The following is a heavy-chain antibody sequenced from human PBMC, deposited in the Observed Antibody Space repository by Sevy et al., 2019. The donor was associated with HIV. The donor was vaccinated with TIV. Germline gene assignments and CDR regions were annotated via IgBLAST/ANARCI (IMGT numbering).Heavy chain of an antibody. CDR2: IKQDGSEK. D-gene: IGHD2-2*01. V-gene: IGHV3-7*01. Sequence: GGYLRLSCAASGFTFSSYWMSWVRQAPGKGLEWVANIKQDGSEKYYVDSVKGRFTISRDNAKNSLYLQMNSLRAEDTAVYYCARGEGYCSSTSCYPYYYGMDVWGQGTTVTVSS. CDR3: ARGEGYCSSTSCYPYYYGMDV. J-gene: IGHJ6*02. CDR1: GFTFSSYW.